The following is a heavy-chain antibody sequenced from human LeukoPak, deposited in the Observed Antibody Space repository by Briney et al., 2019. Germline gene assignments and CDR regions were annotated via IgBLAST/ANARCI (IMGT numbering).Heavy chain of an antibody. Sequence: PGGSLRLSCAASGFTFSIYGMHWVRQAPGKGLEWVAFIRHDGSNKYYAHSVKGRFTISRDNSKNTLYLQMNSVRAEDTAVYYCAKDPNRGGLSNYGYEWSYWGQGTLVTVSS. CDR2: IRHDGSNK. CDR1: GFTFSIYG. CDR3: AKDPNRGGLSNYGYEWSY. J-gene: IGHJ4*02. D-gene: IGHD5-18*01. V-gene: IGHV3-30*02.